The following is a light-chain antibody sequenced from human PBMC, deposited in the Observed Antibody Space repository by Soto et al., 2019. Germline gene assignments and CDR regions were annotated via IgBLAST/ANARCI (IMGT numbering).Light chain of an antibody. Sequence: IMLTQFPGTLSLSPGERATLSCRASQRISSKYLAWYQQKPGRAPRLIIYGASRRATGIPERFSGSESGTDFTLTISRLEPEDFAVYYCQQYGSSRITFGQGTRLEIK. CDR2: GAS. V-gene: IGKV3-20*01. J-gene: IGKJ5*01. CDR1: QRISSKY. CDR3: QQYGSSRIT.